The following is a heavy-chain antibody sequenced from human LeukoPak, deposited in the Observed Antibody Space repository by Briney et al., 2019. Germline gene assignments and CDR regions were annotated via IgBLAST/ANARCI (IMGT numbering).Heavy chain of an antibody. CDR1: GYSISSGYY. Sequence: SETLSLTCTVSGYSISSGYYWGWIRPPPGKGLEWIGSIYHSGSTYNNPSLNNRVIISVDTSTNQFSLQLSSVAAADTTVYYCAREHDYYDGSGSYYFDYWGKGTLVTVSS. CDR3: AREHDYYDGSGSYYFDY. V-gene: IGHV4-38-2*02. CDR2: IYHSGST. J-gene: IGHJ4*02. D-gene: IGHD3-22*01.